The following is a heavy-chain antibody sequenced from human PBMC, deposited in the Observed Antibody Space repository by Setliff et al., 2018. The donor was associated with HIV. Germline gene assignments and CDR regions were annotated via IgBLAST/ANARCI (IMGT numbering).Heavy chain of an antibody. CDR1: GGTFSSYA. V-gene: IGHV1-69*05. CDR3: ASSRRGSYAIDN. J-gene: IGHJ4*02. Sequence: VASVKVSCKASGGTFSSYAISWVRQAPGQGLEWMGGIIPIFDTANYAQKFQGRVSITTDESTSTAYMELTSLKSEDTAVYYCASSRRGSYAIDNWGQGTLVTVSS. CDR2: IIPIFDTA. D-gene: IGHD3-16*01.